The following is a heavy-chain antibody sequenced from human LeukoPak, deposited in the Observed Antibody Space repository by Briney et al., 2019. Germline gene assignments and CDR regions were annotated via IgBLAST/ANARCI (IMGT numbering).Heavy chain of an antibody. CDR3: ARDLRGGYSGYESLDY. CDR1: GFSFGGSW. J-gene: IGHJ4*02. D-gene: IGHD5-12*01. V-gene: IGHV3-7*01. CDR2: IEQDEREI. Sequence: GGSLRLSCAASGFSFGGSWMSWLRQAPGKGLEWVANIEQDEREIFYADSVKGRFTIFRDNAKNSLYLQMNSLRVEDTAVYYCARDLRGGYSGYESLDYWGQGTLVTVSS.